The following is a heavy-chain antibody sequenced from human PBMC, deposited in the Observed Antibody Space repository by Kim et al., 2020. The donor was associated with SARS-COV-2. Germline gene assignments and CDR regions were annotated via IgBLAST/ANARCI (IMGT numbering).Heavy chain of an antibody. Sequence: GGSLRLSCAASGFTFSSYGMHWVRQAPGKGLEWVAVISYDGSNKYYADSVKGRFTISRDNSKNTLYLQMNSLRAEDTAVYYCANHPHFTPDGSVWGQGTLVTVSS. J-gene: IGHJ4*02. CDR3: ANHPHFTPDGSV. CDR2: ISYDGSNK. V-gene: IGHV3-30*18. CDR1: GFTFSSYG. D-gene: IGHD1-26*01.